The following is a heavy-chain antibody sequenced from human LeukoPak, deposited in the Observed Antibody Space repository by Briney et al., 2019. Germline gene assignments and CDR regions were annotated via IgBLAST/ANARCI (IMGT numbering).Heavy chain of an antibody. CDR2: ITANGGGT. J-gene: IGHJ4*02. CDR1: EFSFSSYG. V-gene: IGHV3-23*01. CDR3: TKLTSDSMVRGVTTDY. D-gene: IGHD3-10*01. Sequence: PGGSLRLSCAASEFSFSSYGMHWVRRAPGKGLEWVSSITANGGGTYYADSVKGRFSISRDNSRNTLYLQVTSLRAEDTAVYYCTKLTSDSMVRGVTTDYWGQGTLVTVSS.